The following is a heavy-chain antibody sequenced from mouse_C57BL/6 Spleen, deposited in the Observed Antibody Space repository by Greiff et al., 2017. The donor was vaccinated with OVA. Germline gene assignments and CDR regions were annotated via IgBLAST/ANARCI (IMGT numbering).Heavy chain of an antibody. CDR1: GYAFTNYL. J-gene: IGHJ2*01. D-gene: IGHD2-4*01. V-gene: IGHV1-54*01. CDR2: INPGSGGT. Sequence: VQLQQSGAELVRPGTSVKVSCEASGYAFTNYLIEWVKQRPGQGLEWIGVINPGSGGTNYNEKFKGKATLTADKSSSTAYMQLSSLTSEDSAVYFCARGEGLRRVFDYWGQGTTLTVSS. CDR3: ARGEGLRRVFDY.